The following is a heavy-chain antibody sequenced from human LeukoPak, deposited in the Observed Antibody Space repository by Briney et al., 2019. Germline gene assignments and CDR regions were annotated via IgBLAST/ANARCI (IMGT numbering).Heavy chain of an antibody. CDR3: ARAGYSSSWYSPSAFDI. Sequence: SQTLSLTCTVSGGSISSGSYLWSWIRQPAGKGLEWIGRIYTSGSTNYNPSLKSRVTISVDTSKNQFSLKLSSVTAADTAVYYCARAGYSSSWYSPSAFDIWGQGTMVTVSS. J-gene: IGHJ3*02. CDR2: IYTSGST. CDR1: GGSISSGSYL. D-gene: IGHD6-13*01. V-gene: IGHV4-61*02.